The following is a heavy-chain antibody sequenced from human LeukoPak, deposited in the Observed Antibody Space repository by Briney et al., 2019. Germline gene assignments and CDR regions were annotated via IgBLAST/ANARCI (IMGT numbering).Heavy chain of an antibody. CDR1: GDSISSSHW. CDR2: IYHSGNT. J-gene: IGHJ4*02. CDR3: ARYREVGATVDY. V-gene: IGHV4-4*02. D-gene: IGHD1-26*01. Sequence: PSETLSLTCAVSGDSISSSHWWSWVRQSPGKGLEWIGEIYHSGNTNYNPSLASLKSRVTISRDTSKNQFSLNLSSVTAADTAVYYCARYREVGATVDYWGQGTLVTVSS.